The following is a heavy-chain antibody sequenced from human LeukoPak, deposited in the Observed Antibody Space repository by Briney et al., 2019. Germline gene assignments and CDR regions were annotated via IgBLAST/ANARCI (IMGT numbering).Heavy chain of an antibody. D-gene: IGHD3-16*02. CDR2: ISGSGGST. V-gene: IGHV3-23*01. Sequence: GGSLRLSCAASGFTFSSHAMSWVRQAPGKGLEWVSAISGSGGSTYYADSVKGRFTISRDNSKNTLYLQMNSLRAEDTAVYYCTKDLSSRDYVWGSYRPDFDYWGQGTLVTVSS. CDR3: TKDLSSRDYVWGSYRPDFDY. J-gene: IGHJ4*02. CDR1: GFTFSSHA.